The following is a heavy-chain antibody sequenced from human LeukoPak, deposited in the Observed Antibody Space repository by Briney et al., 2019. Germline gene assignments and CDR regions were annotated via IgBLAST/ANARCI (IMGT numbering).Heavy chain of an antibody. D-gene: IGHD2-21*02. CDR1: GGSISSSSYY. J-gene: IGHJ3*02. Sequence: PSETLSLTCTVSGGSISSSSYYWGWIRQPPGKGLEWIGSIYYSGSTYYNPSLKSRVTISVDTSKNQFSLKLSSVTAADTAVYYCGRWVVTALDAFDIWGQGTMVTVSS. CDR3: GRWVVTALDAFDI. V-gene: IGHV4-39*07. CDR2: IYYSGST.